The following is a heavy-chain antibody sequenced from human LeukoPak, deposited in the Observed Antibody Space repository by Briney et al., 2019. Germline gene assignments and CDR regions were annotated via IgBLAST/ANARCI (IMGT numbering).Heavy chain of an antibody. CDR3: AREDFWSGYDDAFDI. CDR1: GYTFTSYD. CDR2: MNPNSGGT. V-gene: IGHV1-2*02. D-gene: IGHD3-3*01. Sequence: ASVKVSCKASGYTFTSYDINWVRQATGQGLEWMGWMNPNSGGTNYAQKFQGRVTMTRDTSISTAYMELSRLRSDDTAVYYCAREDFWSGYDDAFDIWGQGTMVTVSS. J-gene: IGHJ3*02.